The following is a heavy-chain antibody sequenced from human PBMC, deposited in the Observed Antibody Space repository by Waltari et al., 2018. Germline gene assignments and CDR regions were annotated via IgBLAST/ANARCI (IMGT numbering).Heavy chain of an antibody. V-gene: IGHV3-21*01. CDR1: VFPFTPHT. CDR3: TRDIYTGSPVEAYDI. CDR2: IYSDSSSA. D-gene: IGHD1-26*01. Sequence: VPLVESGGGLVKPGGPLSPSCVAFVFPFTPHTITWVRQAPGEGLEWVATIYSDSSSAYYADSVRARFTILRDNAGNSLYLQINSLRVEDTAVYYCTRDIYTGSPVEAYDIWGQGTMVTVSS. J-gene: IGHJ3*02.